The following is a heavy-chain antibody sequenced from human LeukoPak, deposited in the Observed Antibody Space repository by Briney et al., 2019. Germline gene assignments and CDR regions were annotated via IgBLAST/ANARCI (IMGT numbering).Heavy chain of an antibody. V-gene: IGHV4-34*01. CDR2: INHSGST. Sequence: SETLSLTCAVYGGSFSGYYWSWIRQPPGKGLEWIGEINHSGSTNYNPSLKSRVTISVDTSKNQFSLKLSSVTAADTAVYYCARGAQLLCHWFDPWGQGTLVTVSS. CDR3: ARGAQLLCHWFDP. J-gene: IGHJ5*02. CDR1: GGSFSGYY. D-gene: IGHD2-2*01.